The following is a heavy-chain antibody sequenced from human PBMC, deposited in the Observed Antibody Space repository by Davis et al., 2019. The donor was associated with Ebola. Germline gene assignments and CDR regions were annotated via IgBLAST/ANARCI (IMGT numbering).Heavy chain of an antibody. V-gene: IGHV3-30*02. CDR1: GFTFTIFD. J-gene: IGHJ4*02. Sequence: GGSLRLSCAASGFTFTIFDMHWVRQAPGRGLEWVAFVRSHGSDDHYADSVRGRFTTFRDNPKNTLYLQMNSLRADDTAVYYCAKQRGVGAIDYDYWGRGTVVTVSS. D-gene: IGHD1-26*01. CDR2: VRSHGSDD. CDR3: AKQRGVGAIDYDY.